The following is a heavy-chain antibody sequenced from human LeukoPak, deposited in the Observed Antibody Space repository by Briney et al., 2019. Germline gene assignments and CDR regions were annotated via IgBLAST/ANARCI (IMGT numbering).Heavy chain of an antibody. D-gene: IGHD3-10*01. J-gene: IGHJ4*02. V-gene: IGHV1-18*01. CDR3: VLLWFGASRYY. Sequence: GASVKVSCKSSGYTFTSYGISWVRQAPGQGLEWMGWISACNGNTNYAQKLQGRVTMTTDTSTSTAYMELRSLRSDDTAVYYCVLLWFGASRYYWGQGTLVTVSS. CDR2: ISACNGNT. CDR1: GYTFTSYG.